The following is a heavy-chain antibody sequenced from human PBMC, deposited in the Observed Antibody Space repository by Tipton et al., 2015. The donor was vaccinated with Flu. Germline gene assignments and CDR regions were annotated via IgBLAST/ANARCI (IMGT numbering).Heavy chain of an antibody. Sequence: LRLSCAVSGYSISSGYYWGWVRQPPGKGLEWIGTIYHSGSTYYNPSLKSRLTMSVDTSKNQFSLKLSSVTAADTAVYYCARHTGDSVRGVIDYWGQGTLVAVSS. CDR1: GYSISSGYY. CDR2: IYHSGST. V-gene: IGHV4-38-2*01. J-gene: IGHJ4*02. CDR3: ARHTGDSVRGVIDY. D-gene: IGHD3-10*02.